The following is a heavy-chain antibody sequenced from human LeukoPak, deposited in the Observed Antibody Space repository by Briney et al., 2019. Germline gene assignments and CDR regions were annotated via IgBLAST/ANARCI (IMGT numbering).Heavy chain of an antibody. V-gene: IGHV3-53*01. CDR3: ARTRTAPTYYFDY. Sequence: GGSLRLSCAASGFTVSSNYMSWVRQAPGKGLEWVSVIYSGGSTYYADSVKGRFTISRDNSKNTLYLQMNSLRAEDTAVYYCARTRTAPTYYFDYWGQGTLVTVSS. J-gene: IGHJ4*02. D-gene: IGHD2-2*01. CDR1: GFTVSSNY. CDR2: IYSGGST.